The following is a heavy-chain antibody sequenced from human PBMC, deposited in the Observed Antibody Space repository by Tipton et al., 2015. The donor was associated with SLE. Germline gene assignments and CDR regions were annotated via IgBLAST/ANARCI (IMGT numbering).Heavy chain of an antibody. CDR2: INPNSGGT. CDR3: ARGGAAALPWYYYYGMDV. Sequence: QVQLVQSGPEVKKPGASVKVSCKASGYTFTGYYMHWVRQAPGQGLEWMGRINPNSGGTNYAQKFQGRVTMTRDTSISTAYMELSRLRSDDTAVYYCARGGAAALPWYYYYGMDVWGQGTTVTVSS. D-gene: IGHD6-13*01. J-gene: IGHJ6*02. V-gene: IGHV1-2*06. CDR1: GYTFTGYY.